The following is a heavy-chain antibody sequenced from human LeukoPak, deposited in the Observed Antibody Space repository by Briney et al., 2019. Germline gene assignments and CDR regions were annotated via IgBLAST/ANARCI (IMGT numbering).Heavy chain of an antibody. CDR1: GGSISGGDYS. CDR3: ARELVAADYWYFDL. V-gene: IGHV4-30-2*01. J-gene: IGHJ2*01. D-gene: IGHD6-25*01. Sequence: SETLSLTRAVSGGSISGGDYSWSWIRHAPGTGLEWIGYIYYSGSTYYNPSLKSRGTISVDTSKNHFSLRLTSVTAADTAVYYCARELVAADYWYFDLWGCGTLVTVSS. CDR2: IYYSGST.